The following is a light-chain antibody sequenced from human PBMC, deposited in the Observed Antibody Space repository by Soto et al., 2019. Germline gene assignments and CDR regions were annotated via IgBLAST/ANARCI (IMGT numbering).Light chain of an antibody. CDR2: DAY. Sequence: EVVLTQSPFPLSVSPGERATLSCRASQSFRGLLAWYQQKPGQAPRLLIYDAYNRATGIPPRFSGSGSGTDFNLTISSLEPEDSAVYYCQQRHMWPITFGQGTRLEI. J-gene: IGKJ5*01. CDR3: QQRHMWPIT. V-gene: IGKV3-11*01. CDR1: QSFRGL.